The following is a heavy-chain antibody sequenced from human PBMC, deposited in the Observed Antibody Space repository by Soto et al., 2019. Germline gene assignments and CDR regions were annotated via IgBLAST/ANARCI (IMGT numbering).Heavy chain of an antibody. D-gene: IGHD1-26*01. CDR1: GFIFSNYA. J-gene: IGHJ4*02. CDR3: AKYLLPSTPYFDS. CDR2: MTNSGALT. V-gene: IGHV3-23*01. Sequence: PGGALRPSCAAPGFIFSNYAMTWDRPAPGKGLERVSAMTNSGALTYYADSQKGRFTISRDNSKNTLYLQRVSLRAEDTAVYYCAKYLLPSTPYFDSWGQGTLVTVS.